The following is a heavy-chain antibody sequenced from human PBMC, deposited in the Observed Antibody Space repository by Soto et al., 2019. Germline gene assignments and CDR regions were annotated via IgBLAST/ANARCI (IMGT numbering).Heavy chain of an antibody. Sequence: PSETLSLTCTVSGGSISSSSYYWGWIRQPPGKGLEWIGXXXYSGSTYYNPSLKSRVTISVDTSKNQFSLKLSSVTAADTAVYYCARHGGPYYDFWSGYYRPAGYYYYMDVWGKGTTVTVSS. CDR2: XXYSGST. J-gene: IGHJ6*03. D-gene: IGHD3-3*01. CDR3: ARHGGPYYDFWSGYYRPAGYYYYMDV. CDR1: GGSISSSSYY. V-gene: IGHV4-39*01.